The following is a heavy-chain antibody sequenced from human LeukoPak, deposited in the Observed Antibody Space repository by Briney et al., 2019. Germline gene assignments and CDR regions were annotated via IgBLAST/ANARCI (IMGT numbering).Heavy chain of an antibody. CDR1: GLTFSSYA. Sequence: GGSLRLSCSASGLTFSSYAMHWVRQAPGKGLEYVSAISSNGGNTYYADSVKGRFTISRDNSKNMMYLQMSSLRAEDTAVYYCVKGGKGISDSSGYYLFDYWGQGTLVTVSS. V-gene: IGHV3-64D*09. CDR3: VKGGKGISDSSGYYLFDY. J-gene: IGHJ4*02. CDR2: ISSNGGNT. D-gene: IGHD3-22*01.